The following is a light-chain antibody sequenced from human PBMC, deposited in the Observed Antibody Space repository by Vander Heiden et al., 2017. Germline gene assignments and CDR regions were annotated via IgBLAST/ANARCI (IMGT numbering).Light chain of an antibody. CDR3: QQGDSTPIT. V-gene: IGKV1-39*01. J-gene: IGKJ5*01. CDR2: DAS. Sequence: DIQMTQSPSSLSASVGDRVTITCRASQSISSFLNWYQHKPGKAPNLLIYDASTLQSGVPSRFSGSGSGTDFTLTISRLQPDDFATYYCQQGDSTPITFGQGTLLEIK. CDR1: QSISSF.